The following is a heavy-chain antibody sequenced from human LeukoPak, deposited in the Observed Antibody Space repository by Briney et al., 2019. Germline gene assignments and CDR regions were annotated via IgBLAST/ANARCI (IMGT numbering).Heavy chain of an antibody. J-gene: IGHJ4*02. CDR1: GGSFSGCY. CDR3: ARGHGGYYYDSSGYYLFG. CDR2: INHSGST. Sequence: PSETLSLTCAVYGGSFSGCYWSWIRQPPGKGLEWIGEINHSGSTNYNPSLKSRVTISVDTSKNQFSLKLSYVPATDTAVYYCARGHGGYYYDSSGYYLFGWGQGTLATVSS. V-gene: IGHV4-34*01. D-gene: IGHD3-22*01.